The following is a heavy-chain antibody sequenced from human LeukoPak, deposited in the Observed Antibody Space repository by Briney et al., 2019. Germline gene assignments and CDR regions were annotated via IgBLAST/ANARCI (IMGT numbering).Heavy chain of an antibody. CDR2: ISYDGSNK. J-gene: IGHJ4*02. Sequence: GGSLRLSCAASGFTFSSYGMHWVRQAPGKGLEWVAVISYDGSNKYYADSVKGRFTISRDNSKNTLYLHMNTLRAEDTAVYYCAKRPNYDSSGHFDFRGQGTLVTVSS. V-gene: IGHV3-30*18. CDR1: GFTFSSYG. CDR3: AKRPNYDSSGHFDF. D-gene: IGHD3-22*01.